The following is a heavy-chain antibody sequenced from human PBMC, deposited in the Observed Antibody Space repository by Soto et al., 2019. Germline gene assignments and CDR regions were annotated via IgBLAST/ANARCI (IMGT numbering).Heavy chain of an antibody. CDR3: ARHHHVPGNLGGYDAFDI. CDR1: GGSISSYY. J-gene: IGHJ3*02. Sequence: SETLSLTCTVSGGSISSYYWSWIRQPPGKGLEWIGYIYYSGSTNYNPSLKSRVTISVDTSKNQFSLKLSSVTAADTAVYYCARHHHVPGNLGGYDAFDIWGQGTMVTVSS. D-gene: IGHD3-16*01. CDR2: IYYSGST. V-gene: IGHV4-59*08.